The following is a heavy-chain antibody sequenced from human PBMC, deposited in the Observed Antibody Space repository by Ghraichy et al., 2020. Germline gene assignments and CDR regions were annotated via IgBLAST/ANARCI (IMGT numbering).Heavy chain of an antibody. V-gene: IGHV3-30*04. CDR2: ISYDGSNK. CDR1: GFTFSSYA. CDR3: ATLTGTTPANGDY. Sequence: GGSLRLSCAASGFTFSSYAMHWVRQAPGKGLEWVAVISYDGSNKYYADSVKGRFTISRDNSKNTLYLQMNSLRAEDTAVYYCATLTGTTPANGDYWGQGTLVTVSS. D-gene: IGHD1-20*01. J-gene: IGHJ4*02.